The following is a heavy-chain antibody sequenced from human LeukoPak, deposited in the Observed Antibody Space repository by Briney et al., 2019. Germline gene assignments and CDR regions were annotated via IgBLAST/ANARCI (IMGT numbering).Heavy chain of an antibody. Sequence: SETLSLTCAVSGGSISSSNWWSWVRQPPGKGLEWIGEIYHSGSTNYNPSLKSRVTISVDKSKNQFSLKLSSVTAADTAVYYCARGGARGFDYGDYDYFDYWGQGTLVTVSS. J-gene: IGHJ4*02. V-gene: IGHV4-4*02. CDR3: ARGGARGFDYGDYDYFDY. CDR1: GGSISSSNW. D-gene: IGHD4-17*01. CDR2: IYHSGST.